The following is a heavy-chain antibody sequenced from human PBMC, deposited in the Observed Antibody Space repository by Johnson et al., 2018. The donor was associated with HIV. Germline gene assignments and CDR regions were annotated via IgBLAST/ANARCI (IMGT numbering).Heavy chain of an antibody. CDR2: IGHAGDT. CDR3: ARAGPSDAFDI. J-gene: IGHJ3*02. CDR1: QFTFSSYY. Sequence: VQLVESGGGVVQPGRSLRLSCAASQFTFSSYYMHWVRQATGKGLEWVSTIGHAGDTYYPGSVKGRFTISRENAKNSLYLQMNSLRAGDTAVYYCARAGPSDAFDIWGQGTMVTVSS. V-gene: IGHV3-13*01.